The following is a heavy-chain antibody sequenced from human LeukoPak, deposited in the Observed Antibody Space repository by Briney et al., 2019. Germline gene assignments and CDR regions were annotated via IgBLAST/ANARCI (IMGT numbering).Heavy chain of an antibody. D-gene: IGHD3-22*01. CDR2: INPNSGGT. CDR1: GYTFTGYY. Sequence: ASVKVSCKASGYTFTGYYMHWVRQAPGQGLEWMGWINPNSGGTNYAQKFQGGVTMTRDTSISTAYMELSRLRSDDTAVYYCARGTIYDSSGYFDYWGQGTLVTVSS. V-gene: IGHV1-2*02. CDR3: ARGTIYDSSGYFDY. J-gene: IGHJ4*02.